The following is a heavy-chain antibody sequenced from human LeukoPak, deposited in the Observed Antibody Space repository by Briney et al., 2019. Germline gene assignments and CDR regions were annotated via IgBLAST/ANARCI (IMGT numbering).Heavy chain of an antibody. D-gene: IGHD3-3*01. V-gene: IGHV4-34*01. Sequence: KPSETLSLTCTVSGGSISSYYWSWIRQTPGKGLEWIGEINQTGKTNYNPSLTDYNPSLKSRVTISVDSSKNQLSLKVNSVTAADTGVYYCERVRHDPLEYGYYMDVWGKGTTVTVSS. CDR2: INQTGKT. J-gene: IGHJ6*03. CDR1: GGSISSYY. CDR3: ERVRHDPLEYGYYMDV.